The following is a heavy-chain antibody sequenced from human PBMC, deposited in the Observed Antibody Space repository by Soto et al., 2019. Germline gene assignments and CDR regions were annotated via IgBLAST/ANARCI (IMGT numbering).Heavy chain of an antibody. Sequence: GALRLSCAASGFTFSSYWMSWVRQAPGKGLEWVANIKQDGSEKHYVDSVKGRFTISRDNAKNSLYLQMNSLRAEDTAVYYCARASSSGWYRGADFDYWGQGTLVTVSS. CDR2: IKQDGSEK. J-gene: IGHJ4*02. CDR1: GFTFSSYW. CDR3: ARASSSGWYRGADFDY. D-gene: IGHD6-19*01. V-gene: IGHV3-7*01.